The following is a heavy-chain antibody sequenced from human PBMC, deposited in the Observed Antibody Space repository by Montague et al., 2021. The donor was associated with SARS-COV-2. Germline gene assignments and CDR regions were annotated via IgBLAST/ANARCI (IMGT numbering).Heavy chain of an antibody. Sequence: SETLSLICTVSGGSISSSSYYWSWIRQPPGKGLEWIGSIYYSGSTYYNPSLKSRVTISVDTSKNQFSLKLSSVTAADTAVYYCAIVGRKQLVRFYGMDVWGRGTPVTVSS. D-gene: IGHD6-13*01. CDR2: IYYSGST. CDR1: GGSISSSSYY. V-gene: IGHV4-39*07. CDR3: AIVGRKQLVRFYGMDV. J-gene: IGHJ6*02.